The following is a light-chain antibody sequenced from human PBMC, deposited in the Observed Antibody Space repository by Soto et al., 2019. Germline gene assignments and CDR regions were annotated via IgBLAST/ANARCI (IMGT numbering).Light chain of an antibody. CDR3: QQYNIWPPEVT. Sequence: EKVMTQSPATLSVSPGESATLSCRASQSVNRNLAWYQQKPGQTPRLLIYGASTRAAGVPVRFSGSGSGTDYNITISSLLSADYSIYYCQQYNIWPPEVTFGPGTQVDIK. V-gene: IGKV3-15*01. J-gene: IGKJ3*01. CDR1: QSVNRN. CDR2: GAS.